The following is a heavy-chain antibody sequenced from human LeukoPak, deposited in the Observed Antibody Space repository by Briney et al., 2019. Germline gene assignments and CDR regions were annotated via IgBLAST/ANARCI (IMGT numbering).Heavy chain of an antibody. J-gene: IGHJ4*02. Sequence: PGGSLRLSCAASGFTFSTYWVHWVRQAPGKGLVWVSRINPDGSRTDYADSVKGRFTTSRDNAKNTLYLQMNSLRAEDTAVYFCARDLRGIRDYWGQGTLVTVSS. CDR3: ARDLRGIRDY. CDR2: INPDGSRT. CDR1: GFTFSTYW. D-gene: IGHD1-14*01. V-gene: IGHV3-74*01.